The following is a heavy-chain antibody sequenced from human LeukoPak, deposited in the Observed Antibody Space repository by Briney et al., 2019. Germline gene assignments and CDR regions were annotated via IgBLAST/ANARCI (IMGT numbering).Heavy chain of an antibody. D-gene: IGHD2-21*01. J-gene: IGHJ4*02. V-gene: IGHV3-49*03. Sequence: PGGSLRLSCTASGFTFGDYGMSWFRQAPGKGLEWVGFIRSKAYGGAIEYAASVKGRFTISRDDSKSIAYLQMNSLKTGDTGVYYCSRSRRVYCTGDCYSFDYWGQGILVAVSS. CDR3: SRSRRVYCTGDCYSFDY. CDR1: GFTFGDYG. CDR2: IRSKAYGGAI.